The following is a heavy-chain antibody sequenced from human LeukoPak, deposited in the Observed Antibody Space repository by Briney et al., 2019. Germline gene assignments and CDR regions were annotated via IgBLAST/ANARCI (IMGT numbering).Heavy chain of an antibody. V-gene: IGHV1-3*01. D-gene: IGHD2-21*01. Sequence: GASVKVSCKASGYTFTSYAMHWVRQAPGQRLEWMGWINAGNGNTKYSQKFQGRVTITADESTSTAYMELSSLRSEDTAVYYCAREVAPMWAFDIWGQGTMVTVSS. CDR3: AREVAPMWAFDI. CDR2: INAGNGNT. CDR1: GYTFTSYA. J-gene: IGHJ3*02.